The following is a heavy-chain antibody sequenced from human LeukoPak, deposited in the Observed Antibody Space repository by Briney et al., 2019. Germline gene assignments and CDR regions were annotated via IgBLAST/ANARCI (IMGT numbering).Heavy chain of an antibody. J-gene: IGHJ6*04. CDR2: IYSGGST. CDR3: ASSSSGWYYYGMDV. Sequence: GGSLRLSCAASGFTVSSNYMSWVRQAPGKGLEWVSVIYSGGSTYYVDSVKGRFTISRDNSKNTLYLQMNSLRAEDTAVYYCASSSSGWYYYGMDVWGKGTTVTVSS. V-gene: IGHV3-53*01. D-gene: IGHD6-19*01. CDR1: GFTVSSNY.